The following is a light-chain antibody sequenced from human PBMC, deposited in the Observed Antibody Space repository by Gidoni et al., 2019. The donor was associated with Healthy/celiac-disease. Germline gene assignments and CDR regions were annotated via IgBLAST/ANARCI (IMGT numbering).Light chain of an antibody. CDR2: GAS. V-gene: IGKV3-20*01. CDR1: PSVSSSY. Sequence: IVFTQSQVTLSLSPGERATLPCRASPSVSSSYLAWYQQKPGQAPRLLIYGASSRATGIPDRFSGSGSGTDFTLTISRLEPEDLAVYYCQQYGSSRWTFGQGTKVEIK. J-gene: IGKJ1*01. CDR3: QQYGSSRWT.